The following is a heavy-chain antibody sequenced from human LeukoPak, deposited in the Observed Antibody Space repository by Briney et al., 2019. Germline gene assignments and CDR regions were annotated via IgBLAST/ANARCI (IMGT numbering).Heavy chain of an antibody. D-gene: IGHD3-16*02. J-gene: IGHJ4*02. CDR2: IYYSGST. Sequence: SETLSLTCTVSGGSISSSSYYWGWIRQPPGKGLEWIGSIYYSGSTYYNPSLKSRVTISVDTSKNQFSPKLSSVTAADTAVYYCARRGVWGSYRYRDYWGQGTLVTVSS. CDR3: ARRGVWGSYRYRDY. V-gene: IGHV4-39*07. CDR1: GGSISSSSYY.